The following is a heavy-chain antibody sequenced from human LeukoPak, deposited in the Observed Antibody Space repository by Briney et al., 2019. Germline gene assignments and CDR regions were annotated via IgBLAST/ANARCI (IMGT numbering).Heavy chain of an antibody. CDR3: ARDIYGDYDFWSGYSGYDAFDI. V-gene: IGHV4-38-2*02. CDR1: GYSISSGYY. D-gene: IGHD3-3*01. Sequence: PSETLSLTCTVSGYSISSGYYWGWIRQPPGKGLEWIGSIYHSGSTYYNQSLKSRVNISVDTSKNQFSLKLSSVTAADTAVYYCARDIYGDYDFWSGYSGYDAFDIWGQGTMVTVSS. CDR2: IYHSGST. J-gene: IGHJ3*02.